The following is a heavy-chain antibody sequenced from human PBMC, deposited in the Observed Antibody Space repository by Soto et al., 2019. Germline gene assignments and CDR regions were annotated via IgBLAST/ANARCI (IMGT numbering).Heavy chain of an antibody. D-gene: IGHD3-16*01. CDR2: TSYDGSNN. V-gene: IGHV3-33*05. J-gene: IGHJ4*02. CDR3: ARWGTTGGLDV. Sequence: QVQLLESGGGVVQPGTSLRLSCVGSGFTFRSYVIHWVRQAPGKGLEWVALTSYDGSNNFYGDSVKGRFTISRHNSRNTVELQMDSLRFEDTALYYCARWGTTGGLDVWGQGTLVSVSS. CDR1: GFTFRSYV.